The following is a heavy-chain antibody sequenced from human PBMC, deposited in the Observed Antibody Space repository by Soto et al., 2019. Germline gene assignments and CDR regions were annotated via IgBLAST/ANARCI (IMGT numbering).Heavy chain of an antibody. CDR3: ARDLQYSRLFYGMDV. D-gene: IGHD6-13*01. CDR2: IYYSGST. J-gene: IGHJ6*02. V-gene: IGHV4-31*03. Sequence: SETLSLTCTVXGGSISSGGYYWSWIRQHPGKGLEWIGYIYYSGSTYYNPSLKSRVTISVDTSKNQFSLKLSSVTAADTAVYYCARDLQYSRLFYGMDVWGQGTTVTVSS. CDR1: GGSISSGGYY.